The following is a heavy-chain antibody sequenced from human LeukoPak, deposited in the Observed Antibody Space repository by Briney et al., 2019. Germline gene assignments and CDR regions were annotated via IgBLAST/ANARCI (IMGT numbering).Heavy chain of an antibody. V-gene: IGHV5-51*01. J-gene: IGHJ4*02. CDR3: AKGSGSYYKVPFDY. CDR1: GYNFSRYW. D-gene: IGHD3-10*01. CDR2: IYPGDSET. Sequence: GESLRISSKGSGYNFSRYWIGWVRQMAGKGLEWMGIIYPGDSETRCSPSFQGQVTISADKSINTAYLQWSSLKASDTAMYYCAKGSGSYYKVPFDYWGQGTLVTVSS.